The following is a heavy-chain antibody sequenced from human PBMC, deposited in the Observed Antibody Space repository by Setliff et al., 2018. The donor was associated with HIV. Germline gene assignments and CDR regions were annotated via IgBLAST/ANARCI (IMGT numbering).Heavy chain of an antibody. Sequence: GESLKISCKASGYTFTHYWIGWVRQMPGKGLEWMGFVYPGDSDSRYSPSLQGQVTISADTSLKTAHLQWSSLKASDTATDFCVRLQADAVDVWGQGTTVTVSS. CDR1: GYTFTHYW. V-gene: IGHV5-51*01. CDR2: VYPGDSDS. J-gene: IGHJ6*02. CDR3: VRLQADAVDV.